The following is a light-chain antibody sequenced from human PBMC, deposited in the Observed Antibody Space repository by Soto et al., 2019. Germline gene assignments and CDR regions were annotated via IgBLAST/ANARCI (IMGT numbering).Light chain of an antibody. CDR2: LGS. CDR3: MPALQTPRLT. Sequence: DIVMTQSPLSLPVTPGEPASISCRSSQSLLHSNGYNYLDWYLQKPGQSPQLLIYLGSNRASGVPDRFSGSGSGTDFTLKISRVEAEDVGVYYCMPALQTPRLTFGGGTKVEIK. J-gene: IGKJ4*01. V-gene: IGKV2-28*01. CDR1: QSLLHSNGYNY.